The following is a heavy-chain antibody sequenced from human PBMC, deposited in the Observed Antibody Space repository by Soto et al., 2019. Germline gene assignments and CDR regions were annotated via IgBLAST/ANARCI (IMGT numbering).Heavy chain of an antibody. CDR2: TYYRSKWYN. J-gene: IGHJ6*02. CDR3: ARDRITMIVVVNPADGMDV. Sequence: KQSQTLSLTCAISGDSVSSNSAAWNWIRQSPSRGLEWLGRTYYRSKWYNDYAVSVKSRITINPDTSKNQFSLQLNSVTPEDTAVYYCARDRITMIVVVNPADGMDVWGQGTTVTVSS. V-gene: IGHV6-1*01. CDR1: GDSVSSNSAA. D-gene: IGHD3-22*01.